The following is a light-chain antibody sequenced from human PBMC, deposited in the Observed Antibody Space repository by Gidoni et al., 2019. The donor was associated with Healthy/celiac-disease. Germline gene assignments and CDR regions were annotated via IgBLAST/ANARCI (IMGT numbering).Light chain of an antibody. Sequence: SYELTQHPSVSVSPGQTASITCSGDKLGAKYACWYQQKPGQSPVLVIYQDSKRPSGIPERFSGSNSGNTATLTISGTQAMDEADYYCQAWDSSVVFGGGTKLTVL. V-gene: IGLV3-1*01. CDR2: QDS. CDR1: KLGAKY. CDR3: QAWDSSVV. J-gene: IGLJ2*01.